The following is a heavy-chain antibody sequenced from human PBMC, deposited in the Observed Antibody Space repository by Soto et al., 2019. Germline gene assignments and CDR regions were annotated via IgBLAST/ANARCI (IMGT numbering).Heavy chain of an antibody. D-gene: IGHD3-22*01. V-gene: IGHV1-69*01. Sequence: QVPLVQSGAEVKKPGSSVKVSCKASGGTFSSYAISWVRQAPGQGLEWMGGIIPIFGTANYAQKFQGRVTITADESTSTAYMELSSLRSEDTAVYYCARFPTYYYDSSGVDYWGQGTLVTVSS. CDR2: IIPIFGTA. CDR3: ARFPTYYYDSSGVDY. J-gene: IGHJ4*02. CDR1: GGTFSSYA.